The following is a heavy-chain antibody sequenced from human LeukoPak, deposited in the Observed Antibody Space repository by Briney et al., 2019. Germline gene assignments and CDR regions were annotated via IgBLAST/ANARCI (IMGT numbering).Heavy chain of an antibody. CDR1: GLSFSTSG. D-gene: IGHD1-14*01. J-gene: IGHJ4*02. CDR3: ATETNGRHYDY. CDR2: IGPTGSDR. V-gene: IGHV3-21*06. Sequence: GGSLRLSCTASGLSFSTSGFNWVRQAPGQGLEWVASIGPTGSDRYHADSIKGRFTISRDNANNFLYLQMNSLRAEDTAVYYCATETNGRHYDYWGQGTLLTVSS.